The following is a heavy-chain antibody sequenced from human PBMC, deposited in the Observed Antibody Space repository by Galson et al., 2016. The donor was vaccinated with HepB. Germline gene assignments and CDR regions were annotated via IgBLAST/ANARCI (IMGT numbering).Heavy chain of an antibody. J-gene: IGHJ6*02. D-gene: IGHD2-2*01. CDR1: GDTLSSYA. V-gene: IGHV1-69*04. Sequence: SVKVSCKASGDTLSSYAISWVRQAPGQGLEWMGRIIPLLDIPNYAQKFRDRVTIAADKSTNTVNLEMSSLSSEDTGIYYCVRSKVVLPADYYYDVDVWGQGTTVAVSS. CDR3: VRSKVVLPADYYYDVDV. CDR2: IIPLLDIP.